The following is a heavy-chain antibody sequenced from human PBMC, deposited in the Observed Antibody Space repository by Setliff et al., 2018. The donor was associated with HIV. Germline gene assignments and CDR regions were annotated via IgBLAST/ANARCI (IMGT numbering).Heavy chain of an antibody. V-gene: IGHV4-39*01. D-gene: IGHD3-10*01. CDR3: VRQGLTMNRGVPAPILYYFDY. CDR1: GGSIISSSYY. Sequence: SETLSLTCTVSGGSIISSSYYWGWIRQPPGKGLEWIGTMYYRGTTYNNPSLKSRVTFSADTSKNQFSLNLNSETATDTAVYYCVRQGLTMNRGVPAPILYYFDYWGQGILVTVSS. CDR2: MYYRGTT. J-gene: IGHJ4*02.